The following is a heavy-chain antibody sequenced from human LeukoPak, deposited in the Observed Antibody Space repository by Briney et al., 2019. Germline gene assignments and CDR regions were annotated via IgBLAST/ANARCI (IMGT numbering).Heavy chain of an antibody. Sequence: PGASLRLSCAASGFTFSSYEMNWVRRAPGKGLEWISYISSSGSTVYYADSVNGRFTISRDNAKNSLYLQINSLRAEDTALYYCAPRPRYCSSTSCPWGQGTLVTVSS. CDR1: GFTFSSYE. J-gene: IGHJ5*02. V-gene: IGHV3-48*03. CDR3: APRPRYCSSTSCP. D-gene: IGHD2-2*01. CDR2: ISSSGSTV.